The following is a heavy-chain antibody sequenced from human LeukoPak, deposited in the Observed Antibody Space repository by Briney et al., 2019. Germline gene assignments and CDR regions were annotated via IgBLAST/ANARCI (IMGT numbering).Heavy chain of an antibody. V-gene: IGHV3-7*01. CDR2: IRQDGNEK. CDR3: ARAGYSCADY. D-gene: IGHD5-18*01. Sequence: GGSLRLSCAASGFTFSGYWMTWVRQAPGKGLEWVANIRQDGNEKYHVDSVKGRFTISRDNAKNSLFLQMNSLRAEDTAVYYCARAGYSCADYWGQGTLVTVSS. J-gene: IGHJ4*02. CDR1: GFTFSGYW.